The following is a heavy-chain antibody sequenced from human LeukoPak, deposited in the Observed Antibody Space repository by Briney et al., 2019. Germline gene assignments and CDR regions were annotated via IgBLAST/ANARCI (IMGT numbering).Heavy chain of an antibody. J-gene: IGHJ3*01. Sequence: GGSLRLSCAASGFTFSSYGMHWVRQAPGKGLEWVAVISYDGSNKYYADSVKGRFTISRDNSKNTLYLQMNSLRAEDTAVYYCSAGEGYYDSSDYYSAWAFNVWGQGTMVTVSS. D-gene: IGHD3-22*01. CDR3: SAGEGYYDSSDYYSAWAFNV. CDR1: GFTFSSYG. V-gene: IGHV3-30*03. CDR2: ISYDGSNK.